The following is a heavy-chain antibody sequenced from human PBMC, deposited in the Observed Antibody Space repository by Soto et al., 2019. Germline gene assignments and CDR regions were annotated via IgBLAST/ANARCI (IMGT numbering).Heavy chain of an antibody. J-gene: IGHJ3*01. CDR2: INWDGGSI. CDR1: GFTFDDYA. CDR3: AKLIAAADRGAFDV. Sequence: EVQLVESGGGLEQPGRSLRLSCAASGFTFDDYAMHWVRQAPGKGLEWVSRINWDGGSIAYADSVKGRFTISRDNAKNSLYLQLNSLRPEDMALYYCAKLIAAADRGAFDVWGQGTMVTVSS. D-gene: IGHD6-13*01. V-gene: IGHV3-9*03.